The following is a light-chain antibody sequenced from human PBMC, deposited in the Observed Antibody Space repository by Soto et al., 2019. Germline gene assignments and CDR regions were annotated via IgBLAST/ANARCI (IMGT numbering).Light chain of an antibody. J-gene: IGKJ4*01. CDR1: QSVFYSSNNKNY. V-gene: IGKV4-1*01. CDR3: QQYYSTPLT. Sequence: DIVMTQSPDSLAVSLGERATINCKSSQSVFYSSNNKNYLTWYQQKPGQPPKLLFYWASTRESGVPDRFSGSGFGTDFTLTISSLQAEDVAVYYCQQYYSTPLTFGGGTKVEIK. CDR2: WAS.